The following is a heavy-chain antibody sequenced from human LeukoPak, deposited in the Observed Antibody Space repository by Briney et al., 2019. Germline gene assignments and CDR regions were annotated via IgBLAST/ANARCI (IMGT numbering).Heavy chain of an antibody. D-gene: IGHD3-10*01. Sequence: SQTLSLTCGVSGGSISSGGYSWSWIRQPPGKGLEWIGYIYHSGSTYYNPSLKSRVTISVDRSKSQISLKLSSVTAADTAVYYCARMIRGSGSYLEYWGQGTLVSVSS. V-gene: IGHV4-30-2*01. CDR1: GGSISSGGYS. CDR3: ARMIRGSGSYLEY. J-gene: IGHJ4*02. CDR2: IYHSGST.